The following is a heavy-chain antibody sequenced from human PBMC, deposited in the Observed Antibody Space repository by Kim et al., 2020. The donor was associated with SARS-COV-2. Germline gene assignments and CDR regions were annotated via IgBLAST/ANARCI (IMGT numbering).Heavy chain of an antibody. CDR1: GFTFSPFA. J-gene: IGHJ3*01. CDR3: ARNFGLATMIGVV. CDR2: NRADESKK. Sequence: GGSLRLSCTASGFTFSPFAMHWVRQAPGKGLEWVAVNRADESKKYYAESVKDRFSVSRDNSKNTLYLQMNSLRAEDTAIYYCARNFGLATMIGVVWGLGT. D-gene: IGHD2-21*01. V-gene: IGHV3-33*01.